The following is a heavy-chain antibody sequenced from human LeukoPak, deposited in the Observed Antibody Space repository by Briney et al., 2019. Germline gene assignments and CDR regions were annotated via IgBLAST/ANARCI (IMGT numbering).Heavy chain of an antibody. CDR3: ARRGSSGYYNPLHFDY. J-gene: IGHJ4*02. D-gene: IGHD3-22*01. CDR2: INPSGGST. V-gene: IGHV1-46*01. Sequence: ASVKVSCKASGYTFTSYYMHWVRQAPGQGPEWMGIINPSGGSTSYAQKFQGRVTMTRDTSTSTVYMELSSLRSEDTAVYYCARRGSSGYYNPLHFDYWGQGTLVTVSS. CDR1: GYTFTSYY.